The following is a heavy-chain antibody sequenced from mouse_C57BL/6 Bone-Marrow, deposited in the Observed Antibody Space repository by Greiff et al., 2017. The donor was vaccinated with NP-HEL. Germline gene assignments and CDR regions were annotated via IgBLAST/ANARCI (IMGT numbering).Heavy chain of an antibody. CDR2: ISDGGSYT. CDR1: GFTFSSYA. CDR3: ARGDDYYAMDY. Sequence: EVKLVESGGGLVKPGGSLKLSCAASGFTFSSYAMSWVRQTPEKRLEWVATISDGGSYTYYPDNVKGRFTISRDNAKNNLYLQMSHLKSEDTAMYYCARGDDYYAMDYRGQGTSVTVSS. V-gene: IGHV5-4*03. J-gene: IGHJ4*01.